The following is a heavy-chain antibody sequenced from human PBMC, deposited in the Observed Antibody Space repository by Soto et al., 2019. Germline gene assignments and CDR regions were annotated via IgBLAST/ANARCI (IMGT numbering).Heavy chain of an antibody. D-gene: IGHD6-19*01. V-gene: IGHV1-2*04. J-gene: IGHJ6*02. CDR1: GYTFTGYY. CDR2: INPNSGGT. Sequence: ASVKVSCKASGYTFTGYYMHWVRQAPGQGLEWMGWINPNSGGTNYAQKFQGWVTMTRDTSISTAYMELSRLRSDDTAVYYCARGGLSSGWYGGYYYYAMDVWGQGTTVTVSS. CDR3: ARGGLSSGWYGGYYYYAMDV.